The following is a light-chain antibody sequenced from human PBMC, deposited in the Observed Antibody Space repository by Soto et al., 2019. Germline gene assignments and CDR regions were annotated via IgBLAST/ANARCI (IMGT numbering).Light chain of an antibody. V-gene: IGLV1-51*01. CDR1: SSNIGGNS. J-gene: IGLJ1*01. CDR3: GSLDSSVSAYF. CDR2: DDN. Sequence: LLTHLASVSGSPGQKVTISSSGNSSNIGGNSVSWYQQLPGTAPKLLIYDDNKRPSGIPDRFSVSKSGTSATLVITGFQTGDEADYYCGSLDSSVSAYFFGTGTKVTVL.